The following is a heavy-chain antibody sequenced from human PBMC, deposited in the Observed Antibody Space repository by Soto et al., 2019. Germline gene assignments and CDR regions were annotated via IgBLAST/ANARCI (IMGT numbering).Heavy chain of an antibody. CDR2: IYSSGST. Sequence: QVQLQESGPGLVKPSETLSLTCSVSGGSISSYYWSWIRQPPGKGLEWIGYIYSSGSTNYNPSLKSRVTISVDTSKNQFSLKLSSVTAADTAVYYCARLKVAYYYIDHWGQGTLVTVSS. CDR3: ARLKVAYYYIDH. V-gene: IGHV4-59*08. CDR1: GGSISSYY. J-gene: IGHJ4*02. D-gene: IGHD5-12*01.